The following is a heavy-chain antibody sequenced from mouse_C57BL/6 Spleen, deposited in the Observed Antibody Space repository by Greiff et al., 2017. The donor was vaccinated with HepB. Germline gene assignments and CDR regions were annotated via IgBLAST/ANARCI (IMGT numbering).Heavy chain of an antibody. D-gene: IGHD2-4*01. CDR2: ISSGGSYT. J-gene: IGHJ4*01. CDR3: ARHYDLGPYAMDY. CDR1: GFTFSSYG. Sequence: DVKLVESGGDLVKPGGSLKLSCAASGFTFSSYGMSWVRQTPDKRLEWVATISSGGSYTYYPDSVKGRFTISRDNAKNTLYLQMSSLKSEDTAMYYCARHYDLGPYAMDYWGQGTSVTVSS. V-gene: IGHV5-6*02.